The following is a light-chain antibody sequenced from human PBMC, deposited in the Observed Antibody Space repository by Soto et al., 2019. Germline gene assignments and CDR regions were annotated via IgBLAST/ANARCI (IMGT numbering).Light chain of an antibody. V-gene: IGLV2-14*01. J-gene: IGLJ1*01. CDR2: EVN. Sequence: QSALTQPASLSGSPGQSITISCTGTSSDIGAYDYVSWFQQHPGKAPKLMISEVNNRPSGVSNRFSGSKSGNTAYLTISGLQVEDEAEYSCSSYTSSSTYVFGTGTKVTVL. CDR1: SSDIGAYDY. CDR3: SSYTSSSTYV.